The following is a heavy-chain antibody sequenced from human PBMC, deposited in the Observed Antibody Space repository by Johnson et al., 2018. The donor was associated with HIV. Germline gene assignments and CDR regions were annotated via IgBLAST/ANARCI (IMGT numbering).Heavy chain of an antibody. CDR3: AKGGGVDYDILTGYYGDAFDL. J-gene: IGHJ3*01. CDR1: GFTFSGYG. Sequence: VQLVESGGGVVQPGRSLRLACAASGFTFSGYGMHWVRQAPGKGLEWLAVISSDESKKYYGVFVKGRFKISRNNSKNTVYLQMNTLRAEDTAVYYCAKGGGVDYDILTGYYGDAFDLWGHGTMVTVSS. CDR2: ISSDESKK. V-gene: IGHV3-30*18. D-gene: IGHD3-9*01.